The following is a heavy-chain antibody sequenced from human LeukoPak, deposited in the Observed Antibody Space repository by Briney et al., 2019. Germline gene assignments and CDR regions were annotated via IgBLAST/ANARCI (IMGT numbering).Heavy chain of an antibody. D-gene: IGHD3-3*01. Sequence: PGGSLRLSCAASGFTFSSYWMSWVRQAPGEGLEWVANIKQDGSEKYYVDSVKGRFTISRDNAKNSLYLQMSSLRAEDTAVYYCARDAFYDFWSGYLTPWGQGTLVTVSS. CDR3: ARDAFYDFWSGYLTP. CDR1: GFTFSSYW. J-gene: IGHJ5*02. V-gene: IGHV3-7*01. CDR2: IKQDGSEK.